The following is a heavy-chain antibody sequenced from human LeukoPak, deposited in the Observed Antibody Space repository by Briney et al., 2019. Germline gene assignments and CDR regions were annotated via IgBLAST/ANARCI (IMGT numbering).Heavy chain of an antibody. J-gene: IGHJ3*02. Sequence: ASVKVSCKASGYTFTGYYMHWVRQAPGQGLEWMGWINPNSGGTNYAQKFQGRVTITRDTSASTAYMELSSLRSEDTAVYYCARFDSSSWYFGAFDIWGQGTMVTVSS. D-gene: IGHD6-13*01. CDR3: ARFDSSSWYFGAFDI. CDR2: INPNSGGT. CDR1: GYTFTGYY. V-gene: IGHV1-2*02.